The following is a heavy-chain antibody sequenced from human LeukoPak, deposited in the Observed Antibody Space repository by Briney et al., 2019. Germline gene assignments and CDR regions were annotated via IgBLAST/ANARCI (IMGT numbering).Heavy chain of an antibody. CDR2: VITIFGTV. CDR1: GGTFSSYA. V-gene: IGHV1-69*01. D-gene: IGHD3-10*01. J-gene: IGHJ4*02. CDR3: ARDLYYGSGSPRYFDH. Sequence: SVKVSCKASGGTFSSYAITWVRQAPGQGLEWMGGVITIFGTVNYAQKFQGRVTITADESTSTAYMELRSLRSEDTAVYYCARDLYYGSGSPRYFDHWGQGTLVTVSS.